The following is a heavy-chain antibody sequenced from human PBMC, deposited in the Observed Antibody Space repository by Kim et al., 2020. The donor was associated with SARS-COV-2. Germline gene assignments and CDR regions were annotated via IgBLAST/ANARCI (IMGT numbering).Heavy chain of an antibody. V-gene: IGHV4-34*01. Sequence: GRTNYNPPPQSRVTISVDTSKNQFSLKLSSVTAADTAVYYCAGSGKMLHYWGQGTLVTVSS. CDR2: GRT. CDR3: AGSGKMLHY. D-gene: IGHD3-10*01. J-gene: IGHJ4*02.